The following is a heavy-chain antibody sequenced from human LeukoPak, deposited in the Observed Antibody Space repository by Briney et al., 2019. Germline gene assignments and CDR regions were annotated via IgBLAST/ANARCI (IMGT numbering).Heavy chain of an antibody. D-gene: IGHD3-10*01. Sequence: ASVKVSCKASGYTFTTYAMNWVRQAPGQGLEWMGWINPNSGGTNYAQKFQGRVTMTRDTSISTAYMELSRLRSDDTAVYYCAREDTMVRGVIIFDYWGQGTLVTVSS. V-gene: IGHV1-2*02. CDR1: GYTFTTYA. CDR2: INPNSGGT. J-gene: IGHJ4*02. CDR3: AREDTMVRGVIIFDY.